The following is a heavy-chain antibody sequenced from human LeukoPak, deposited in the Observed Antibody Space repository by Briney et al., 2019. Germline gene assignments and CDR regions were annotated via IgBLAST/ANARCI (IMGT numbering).Heavy chain of an antibody. CDR1: GFTFSSYG. V-gene: IGHV3-30*18. Sequence: GGSLRLSCEASGFTFSSYGMHWVRRAPGKGLEWVAVISFDGSDKYYADSVSGRFTISRDNSKNTLYVQMNSLRAEDTAVYYCAKDRAAMPTYYFDYWGKGALVTVSS. CDR2: ISFDGSDK. D-gene: IGHD2-2*01. J-gene: IGHJ4*02. CDR3: AKDRAAMPTYYFDY.